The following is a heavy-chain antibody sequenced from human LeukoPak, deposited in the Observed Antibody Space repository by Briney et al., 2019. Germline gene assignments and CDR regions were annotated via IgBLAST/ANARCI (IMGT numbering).Heavy chain of an antibody. CDR3: ARDLWGSYSTGLYLDY. CDR1: GFPFTNYW. Sequence: PGGSLRLSCAVSGFPFTNYWMSWVRQAPGKGLEWVANIKEDGSVMYYVDSLKGRFTISRDSAQNSLYLQMNSLRVEDTAVYFCARDLWGSYSTGLYLDYWGQGALVTVSS. CDR2: IKEDGSVM. J-gene: IGHJ4*02. V-gene: IGHV3-7*01. D-gene: IGHD6-19*01.